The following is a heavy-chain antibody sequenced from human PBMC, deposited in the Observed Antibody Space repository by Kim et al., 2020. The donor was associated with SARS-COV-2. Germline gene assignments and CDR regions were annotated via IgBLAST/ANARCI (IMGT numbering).Heavy chain of an antibody. V-gene: IGHV3-30*04. D-gene: IGHD6-13*01. CDR1: GFTFSSYA. CDR2: ISYDGSNK. J-gene: IGHJ6*01. Sequence: GGSLRLSCAASGFTFSSYAMHWVRQAPGKGLEWVAVISYDGSNKYYADSVKGRFTISRDNSKNTLYLQMNSLRAEDTAVYYCARERLLYSSSWSYYYGM. CDR3: ARERLLYSSSWSYYYGM.